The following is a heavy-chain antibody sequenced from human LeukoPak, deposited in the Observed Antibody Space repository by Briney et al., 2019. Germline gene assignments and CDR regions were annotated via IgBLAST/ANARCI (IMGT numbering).Heavy chain of an antibody. Sequence: PSETLSLTCAVYGGSFSGYYWSWIRQPPGKGLEWIGEINHSGSTNYNPSLKSRVTISVDTSKNQFSLKLSSVTAADTAVYYCARVDHSGYDPNFDYWGQGTLVTVSS. CDR1: GGSFSGYY. J-gene: IGHJ4*02. V-gene: IGHV4-34*01. CDR2: INHSGST. CDR3: ARVDHSGYDPNFDY. D-gene: IGHD5-12*01.